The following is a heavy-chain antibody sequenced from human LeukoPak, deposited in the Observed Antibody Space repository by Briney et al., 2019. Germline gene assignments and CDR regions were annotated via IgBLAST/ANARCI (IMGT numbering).Heavy chain of an antibody. J-gene: IGHJ3*02. V-gene: IGHV3-30*18. CDR1: GFTFSSYG. CDR2: ISYDGSNK. Sequence: GGSLRLSCAASGFTFSSYGMHWVRQAPGKGLEWVAVISYDGSNKYYADSVKGRFTISRDNSKNTLYLQMNSLRAEDTAVYYCAKVIAAAGFDAFDIWGQGTMVTVSS. CDR3: AKVIAAAGFDAFDI. D-gene: IGHD6-13*01.